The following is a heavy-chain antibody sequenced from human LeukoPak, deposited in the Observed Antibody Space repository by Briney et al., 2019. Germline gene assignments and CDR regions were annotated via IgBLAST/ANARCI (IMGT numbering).Heavy chain of an antibody. Sequence: GASVKVSCKASGYTFTGYYMHWVRQAPGQGLEWIGWINPNSGGTNYAQKFQGRVTMTRDTSTSTAYMELSRLRSDDTAVYYCARDFVVVVAATQEGYYYYGMDVWGQGTTVTVSS. J-gene: IGHJ6*02. CDR1: GYTFTGYY. V-gene: IGHV1-2*02. D-gene: IGHD2-15*01. CDR3: ARDFVVVVAATQEGYYYYGMDV. CDR2: INPNSGGT.